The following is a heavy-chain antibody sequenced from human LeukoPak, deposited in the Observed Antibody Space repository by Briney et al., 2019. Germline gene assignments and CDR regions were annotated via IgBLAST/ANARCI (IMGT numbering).Heavy chain of an antibody. CDR2: IYYSGST. V-gene: IGHV4-59*01. CDR3: ARDRTIFGVYGWFDP. Sequence: SETLSLTCTVSGGSISSYYWSWIRQPPGKGLEWIGYIYYSGSTNYNPSLKSRVTISVDTSKNQFSLKLSSVTAADTAVYYCARDRTIFGVYGWFDPWGQGTLVTVSS. D-gene: IGHD3-3*01. J-gene: IGHJ5*02. CDR1: GGSISSYY.